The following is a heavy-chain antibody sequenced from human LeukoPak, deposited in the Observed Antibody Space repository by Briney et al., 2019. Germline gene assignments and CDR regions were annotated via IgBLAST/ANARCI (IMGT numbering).Heavy chain of an antibody. V-gene: IGHV1-18*01. J-gene: IGHJ4*02. Sequence: ASVTVSFTASGYTFINYAIHWVRQAPGQGLEWMGWVSPYNGDTKYAQNHQGRVTMTTDTSTTTAHMELRSLTSDDTAVYYCAKAWDYGDRGEIDYWGQGTLVTVSS. CDR2: VSPYNGDT. CDR1: GYTFINYA. CDR3: AKAWDYGDRGEIDY. D-gene: IGHD4-17*01.